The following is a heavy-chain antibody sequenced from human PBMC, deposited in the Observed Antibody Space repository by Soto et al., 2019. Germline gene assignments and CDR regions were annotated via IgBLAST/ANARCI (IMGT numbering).Heavy chain of an antibody. D-gene: IGHD3-16*01. CDR3: AKWHTYNYDSLAFSGFDC. CDR2: ISGDDGSP. J-gene: IGHJ4*02. CDR1: GFTISSYA. V-gene: IGHV3-23*01. Sequence: GGSLRLSCVASGFTISSYAMTWVRQAPGKGLEWVSAISGDDGSPSYAYAVKGRFTITRDNSKNTLYLHMNSLRADVTAAYYCAKWHTYNYDSLAFSGFDCWGQGTQVTVSS.